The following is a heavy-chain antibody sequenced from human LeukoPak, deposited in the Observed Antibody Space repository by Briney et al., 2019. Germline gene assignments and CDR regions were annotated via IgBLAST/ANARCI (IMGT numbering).Heavy chain of an antibody. CDR1: GFIFSNYV. J-gene: IGHJ4*02. V-gene: IGHV3-33*01. CDR2: IWYDGSNK. D-gene: IGHD1-7*01. CDR3: ARGRFFGITGTTKYYFDY. Sequence: PGGSLRLSCAASGFIFSNYVMHWVRQAPGKGLEWVAVIWYDGSNKYYADSVKGRFTISRDNSKNTLYLQMNSLRAEDTAVCYCARGRFFGITGTTKYYFDYWGQGTLVTVSS.